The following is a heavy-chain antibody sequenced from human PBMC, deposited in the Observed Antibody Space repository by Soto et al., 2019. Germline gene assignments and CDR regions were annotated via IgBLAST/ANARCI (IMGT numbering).Heavy chain of an antibody. D-gene: IGHD6-6*01. CDR3: ARYSIAARRGIDY. CDR2: IYHSGST. Sequence: QLQLQESGSGLVKPSQTLSLTCAVSGGSISSGGYSWSWIRQPPGKGLEWIGYIYHSGSTYYNPSLNSRVTISVDRSKNQFSLKLSSVTAADTAVYYCARYSIAARRGIDYWGQGTLVTVSS. CDR1: GGSISSGGYS. V-gene: IGHV4-30-2*01. J-gene: IGHJ4*02.